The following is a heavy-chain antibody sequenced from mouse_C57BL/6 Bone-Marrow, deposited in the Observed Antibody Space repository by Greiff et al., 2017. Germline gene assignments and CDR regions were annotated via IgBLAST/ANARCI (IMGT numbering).Heavy chain of an antibody. Sequence: QVQLKEPGPELVKPGASVKLSCKASGYTFPSYDIHWVKQRPGQGLEWIGWIYPRDGSTKYNEKFKGKATLTVDTSSSTAYMQLHSLTSEDAAVYFCARDYPYAMDYWGQGTSGTVAA. V-gene: IGHV1-85*01. J-gene: IGHJ4*01. CDR2: IYPRDGST. CDR1: GYTFPSYD. D-gene: IGHD2-4*01. CDR3: ARDYPYAMDY.